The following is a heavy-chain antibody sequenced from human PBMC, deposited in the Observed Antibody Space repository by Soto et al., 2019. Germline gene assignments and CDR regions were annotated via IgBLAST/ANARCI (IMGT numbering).Heavy chain of an antibody. CDR1: GFTFSSYA. CDR3: AKLVRMIVEYYFDY. CDR2: ISGSGGST. V-gene: IGHV3-23*01. J-gene: IGHJ4*02. D-gene: IGHD3-22*01. Sequence: GGSLRPSCAASGFTFSSYAMSWVRQAPGKGLEGVSVISGSGGSTYYADSVKGRFTISRDNSKNTLYLQMNSLRAEDTAVYYCAKLVRMIVEYYFDYWGQGTLVTVSS.